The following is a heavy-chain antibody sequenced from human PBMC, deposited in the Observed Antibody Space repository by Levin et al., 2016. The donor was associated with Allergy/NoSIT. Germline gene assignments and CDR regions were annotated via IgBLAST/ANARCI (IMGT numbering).Heavy chain of an antibody. CDR2: ISAYNGNT. D-gene: IGHD6-19*01. CDR3: ARDPGDSSGWYWAGGWSPRTYGMDV. J-gene: IGHJ6*02. Sequence: WVRQAPGQGLEWMGWISAYNGNTNYAQKLQGRVTMTTDTSTSTAYMELRSLRSDDTAVYYCARDPGDSSGWYWAGGWSPRTYGMDVWGQGTTVTVSS. V-gene: IGHV1-18*01.